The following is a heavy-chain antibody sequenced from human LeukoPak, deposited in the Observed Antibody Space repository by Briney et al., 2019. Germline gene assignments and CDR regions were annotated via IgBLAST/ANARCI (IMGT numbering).Heavy chain of an antibody. D-gene: IGHD6-19*01. CDR1: GYTFTTYD. CDR3: ARRRRMSSGWYGNWFDP. CDR2: MNPNSGNT. V-gene: IGHV1-8*01. J-gene: IGHJ5*02. Sequence: GASVNVSCKASGYTFTTYDITWVRQATGQGLEWMGWMNPNSGNTGYAQKFQGRVTMTRNTSISTAYMELSSLRSEDTAVYYCARRRRMSSGWYGNWFDPWGQGTLVTVSS.